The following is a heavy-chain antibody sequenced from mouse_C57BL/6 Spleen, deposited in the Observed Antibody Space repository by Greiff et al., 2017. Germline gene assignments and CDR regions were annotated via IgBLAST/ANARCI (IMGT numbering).Heavy chain of an antibody. CDR1: GFTFSSYG. CDR3: ARQGVTTVVARGYFDV. V-gene: IGHV5-6*01. D-gene: IGHD1-1*01. CDR2: ISSGGSYT. Sequence: VQLKQSGGDLVKPGGSLKLSCAASGFTFSSYGMSWVRQTPDKRLEWVATISSGGSYTYYPDSVKGRFTISRDNAKNTLYLQMSSLKSEDTAMYYCARQGVTTVVARGYFDVWGTGTTVTVSS. J-gene: IGHJ1*03.